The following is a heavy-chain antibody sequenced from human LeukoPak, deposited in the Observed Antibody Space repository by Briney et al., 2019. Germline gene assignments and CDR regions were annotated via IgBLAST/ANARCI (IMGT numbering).Heavy chain of an antibody. Sequence: GGSLRLSCAASGFTFSSYSMNWVRQAPGKGLEWVSYISSSSSTIYYADSVKGRFTISRDNAKNSLYLQMNSLRAEDTAVYYCARGRQEWLFDAFDIWGQGTMVTVSS. J-gene: IGHJ3*02. CDR3: ARGRQEWLFDAFDI. CDR2: ISSSSSTI. D-gene: IGHD3-3*01. V-gene: IGHV3-48*01. CDR1: GFTFSSYS.